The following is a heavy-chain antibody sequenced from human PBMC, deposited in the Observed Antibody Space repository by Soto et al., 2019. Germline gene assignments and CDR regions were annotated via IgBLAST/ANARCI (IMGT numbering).Heavy chain of an antibody. V-gene: IGHV4-4*02. Sequence: QVQLQESGPGLVKPSGTLSLTCAVSGGSISSSNWWSWVRQPPGKGLEWIGEIYHSGSTNYNPSLKSRVTISVDKSKNQFSLKLSSVTAADTAVYYCAREVATDSSGYYPYYFDYWGQGTQVTVSS. CDR3: AREVATDSSGYYPYYFDY. D-gene: IGHD3-22*01. CDR1: GGSISSSNW. CDR2: IYHSGST. J-gene: IGHJ4*02.